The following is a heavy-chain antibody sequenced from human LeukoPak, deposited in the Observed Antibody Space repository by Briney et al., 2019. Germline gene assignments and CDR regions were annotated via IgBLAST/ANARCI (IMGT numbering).Heavy chain of an antibody. CDR3: ASADIAAAGTLAGYYYYGMDV. CDR2: INPNSGGT. CDR1: GYTFTGYY. J-gene: IGHJ6*02. V-gene: IGHV1-2*02. D-gene: IGHD6-13*01. Sequence: ASVKVSCKASGYTFTGYYMHWVRQAPGQGLGWMGWINPNSGGTNYAQKFQGRVTMTRDTSISTAYMELSRLRSDDTAVYYCASADIAAAGTLAGYYYYGMDVRGQGTTVTVSS.